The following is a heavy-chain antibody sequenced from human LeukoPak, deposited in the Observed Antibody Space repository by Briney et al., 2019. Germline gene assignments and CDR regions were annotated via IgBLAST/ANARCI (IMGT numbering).Heavy chain of an antibody. CDR3: AKAESLYYDSSGYLANAFDI. Sequence: GGSLRLSCAASGFTFSSYSMNWVRQAPGKGLEWVSYISSSSGTMYYADSVKGRFTISRDNAKNSLYLQMNSLRAEDTAVYYCAKAESLYYDSSGYLANAFDIWGQGTMVTVSS. CDR2: ISSSSGTM. D-gene: IGHD3-22*01. J-gene: IGHJ3*02. CDR1: GFTFSSYS. V-gene: IGHV3-48*04.